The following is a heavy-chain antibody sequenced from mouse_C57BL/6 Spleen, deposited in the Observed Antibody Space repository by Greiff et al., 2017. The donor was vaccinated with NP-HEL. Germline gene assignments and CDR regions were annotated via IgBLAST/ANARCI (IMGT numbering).Heavy chain of an antibody. Sequence: QVQLQQPGAELVRPGSSVKLSCKASGYTFTSYWMDWVKQRPGQGLEWIGNIYPSDSETHYNQKFKDKATLTVDKSSSTAYMQLSSLTSEDSAVYYCAREGNYYGNYRYYAMDYWGQGTSVTVSS. CDR1: GYTFTSYW. D-gene: IGHD2-1*01. CDR2: IYPSDSET. J-gene: IGHJ4*01. CDR3: AREGNYYGNYRYYAMDY. V-gene: IGHV1-61*01.